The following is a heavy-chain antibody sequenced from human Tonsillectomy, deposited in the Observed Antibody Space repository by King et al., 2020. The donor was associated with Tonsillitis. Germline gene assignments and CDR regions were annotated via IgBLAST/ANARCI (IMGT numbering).Heavy chain of an antibody. V-gene: IGHV3-30-3*01. CDR3: ARDQSPGDSNGYLDY. CDR1: GFTFSNYA. Sequence: VQLVESGKGVVQPGRSLRLSCAASGFTFSNYAMHWVRQAPGKGLEWVAIISYDGSNKYYADPVRGRFTISRDNSKNTLYLQMNSLRAEDTAVYHCARDQSPGDSNGYLDYWGQGTLVTVSS. D-gene: IGHD3-22*01. J-gene: IGHJ4*02. CDR2: ISYDGSNK.